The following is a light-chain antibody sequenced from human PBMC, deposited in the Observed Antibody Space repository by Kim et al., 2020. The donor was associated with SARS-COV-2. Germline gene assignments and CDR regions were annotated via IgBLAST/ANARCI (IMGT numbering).Light chain of an antibody. CDR1: QSVSSN. CDR3: QQYNNWRPIT. Sequence: SQGERVILSCRARQSVSSNLAWYQQKPGQAPRLLIHGASTRATGTPARFSGSGSGTEFTLTISSLQSVDFAVYFCQQYNNWRPITFGQGTRLEIK. J-gene: IGKJ5*01. CDR2: GAS. V-gene: IGKV3-15*01.